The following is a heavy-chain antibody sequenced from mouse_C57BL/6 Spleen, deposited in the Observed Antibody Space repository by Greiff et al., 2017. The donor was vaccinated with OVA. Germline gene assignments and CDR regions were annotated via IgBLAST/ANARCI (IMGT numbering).Heavy chain of an antibody. CDR3: AREGLSYYFDY. V-gene: IGHV1-64*01. Sequence: VKLQQPGAELVKPGASVKLSCKASGYTFTSYWMHWVKQRPGQGLEWIGMIHPNSGSTNYNEKFKSKATLTVDKSSSTAYMQLSSLTSEDSAVYYCAREGLSYYFDYWGQGTTLTVSS. CDR2: IHPNSGST. CDR1: GYTFTSYW. J-gene: IGHJ2*01. D-gene: IGHD3-3*01.